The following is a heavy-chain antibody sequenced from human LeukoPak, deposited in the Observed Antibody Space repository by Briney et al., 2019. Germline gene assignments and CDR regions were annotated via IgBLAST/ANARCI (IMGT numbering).Heavy chain of an antibody. D-gene: IGHD3-10*01. J-gene: IGHJ4*02. CDR3: ARDGLDYYGSGSSSFDY. V-gene: IGHV3-64*01. CDR2: ISSNGGST. CDR1: GFTFSRFA. Sequence: GGSLRLSCAASGFTFSRFAMHWVRQAPGKGLEYVSAISSNGGSTYYANSVKGRFTISRDNSKNTLYLQMGSLRAEDTAVYYCARDGLDYYGSGSSSFDYWGQGTLVTVSS.